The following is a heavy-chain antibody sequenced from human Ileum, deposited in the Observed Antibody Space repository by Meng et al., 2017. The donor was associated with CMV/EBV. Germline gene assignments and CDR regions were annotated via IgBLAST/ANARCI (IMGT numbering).Heavy chain of an antibody. D-gene: IGHD2-8*01. J-gene: IGHJ5*02. Sequence: QRQLQESGPGLVKPSETLSLTCTVSGGSSRSSSHYWGWIRQPPGQGLEWIGNIDYSGLTSYNPSRKSRVTISVDTSKNQFSLKLSSVTAADTAVFYCARVWANGEGWSDPWGQGTLVTVSS. CDR1: GGSSRSSSHY. CDR2: IDYSGLT. V-gene: IGHV4-39*07. CDR3: ARVWANGEGWSDP.